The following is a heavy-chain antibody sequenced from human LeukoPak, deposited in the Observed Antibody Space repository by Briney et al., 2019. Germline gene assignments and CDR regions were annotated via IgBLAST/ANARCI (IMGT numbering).Heavy chain of an antibody. CDR3: ARATNFYNYYGMDV. CDR2: INPSSGAT. V-gene: IGHV1-46*01. CDR1: GGSFTSYT. J-gene: IGHJ6*02. D-gene: IGHD1-26*01. Sequence: GASVKVSCKASGGSFTSYTFIWVRQAPGQGLEWMGIINPSSGATNYAQKFQGRVTMTRDTSTSTVYMELSSQTSEDTAVYYCARATNFYNYYGMDVWGQGTTVTVSS.